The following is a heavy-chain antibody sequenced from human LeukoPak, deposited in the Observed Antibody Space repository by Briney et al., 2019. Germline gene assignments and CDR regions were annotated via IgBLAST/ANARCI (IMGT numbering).Heavy chain of an antibody. CDR3: STTYYYDSSEGY. J-gene: IGHJ4*02. CDR1: GFTFSNGW. CDR2: IKSKTDGGTT. D-gene: IGHD3-22*01. V-gene: IGHV3-15*07. Sequence: PGGSLRLSCAASGFTFSNGWMNWVRQAPGKGLEWVGRIKSKTDGGTTDYAAPVKGRFTISRDDSKNTLYLQMNSLKTEDTAVYYCSTTYYYDSSEGYWGQGTLVTVSS.